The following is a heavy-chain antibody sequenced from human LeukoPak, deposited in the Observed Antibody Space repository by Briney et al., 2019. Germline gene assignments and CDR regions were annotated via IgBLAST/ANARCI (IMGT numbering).Heavy chain of an antibody. D-gene: IGHD4-17*01. V-gene: IGHV4-31*03. CDR3: ARAGTVTPNDAFDI. J-gene: IGHJ3*02. Sequence: SETLSLTCTVSGGSISSGGYYWSWIRQHPGKGLEWIGYIYYSGSTYYNPSLKSRVTISVDTSKNQFSLKLSSVTAADTAVYYCARAGTVTPNDAFDIWGQGTVVTVSS. CDR2: IYYSGST. CDR1: GGSISSGGYY.